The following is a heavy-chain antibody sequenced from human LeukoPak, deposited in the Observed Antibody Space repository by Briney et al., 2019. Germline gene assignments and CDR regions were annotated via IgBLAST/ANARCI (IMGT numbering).Heavy chain of an antibody. Sequence: ASVKVSCTASGGTFSSYAISWVRQAPGQGLEWMGRIIPMLGIANYAQTFQGRATITADKSTTTTYMELSSLRSEDTAVYYCARGDFSGYSYGYSGIDYWGQGTLVTVSS. D-gene: IGHD5-18*01. J-gene: IGHJ4*02. CDR2: IIPMLGIA. V-gene: IGHV1-69*04. CDR3: ARGDFSGYSYGYSGIDY. CDR1: GGTFSSYA.